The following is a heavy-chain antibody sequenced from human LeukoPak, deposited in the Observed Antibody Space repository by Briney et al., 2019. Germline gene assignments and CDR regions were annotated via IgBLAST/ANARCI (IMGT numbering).Heavy chain of an antibody. J-gene: IGHJ6*03. CDR3: ARQARYGYPYYYYYYMDV. V-gene: IGHV4-34*01. D-gene: IGHD5-18*01. Sequence: PSETLSLTCAVYGGSFSGYYWSWIRQPPGKGLEWIGEINHSGSTNYNPSLKSRVTISVDTSKNQFSLKLSSVTAADTAVYYCARQARYGYPYYYYYYMDVWGKGTTVTVSS. CDR2: INHSGST. CDR1: GGSFSGYY.